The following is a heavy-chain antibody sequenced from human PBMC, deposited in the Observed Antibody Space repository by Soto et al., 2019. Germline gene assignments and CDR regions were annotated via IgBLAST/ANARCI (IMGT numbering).Heavy chain of an antibody. CDR3: RSYGSGSYYNDY. CDR1: GGSISSSSYY. D-gene: IGHD3-10*01. Sequence: SETLSLTRTVSGGSISSSSYYWGWIRQPPGKGLEWIGSIYYSGSTYYNPSLKSRVTISVDTSKNQFSLKLSSVTAADTAVYYCRSYGSGSYYNDYWGQGTLVTVSS. CDR2: IYYSGST. J-gene: IGHJ4*02. V-gene: IGHV4-39*01.